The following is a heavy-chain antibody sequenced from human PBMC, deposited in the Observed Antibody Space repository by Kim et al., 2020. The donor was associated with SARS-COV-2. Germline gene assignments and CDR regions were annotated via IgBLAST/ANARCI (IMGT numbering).Heavy chain of an antibody. Sequence: GGSLRLSCAASGFTFSSYGMHWVRQAPGKGLEWVAVISYDGSNKYYADSVKGRFTISRDNSKNTLYLQMNSLRAEDTAVYYCAKSPERGLLWFGELLSDYWGQGTLVTVSS. V-gene: IGHV3-30*18. CDR3: AKSPERGLLWFGELLSDY. CDR1: GFTFSSYG. J-gene: IGHJ4*02. CDR2: ISYDGSNK. D-gene: IGHD3-10*01.